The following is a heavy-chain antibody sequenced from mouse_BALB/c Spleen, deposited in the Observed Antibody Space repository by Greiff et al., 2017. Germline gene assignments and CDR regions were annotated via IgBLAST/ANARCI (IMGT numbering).Heavy chain of an antibody. J-gene: IGHJ3*02. CDR1: GYTFTDYN. V-gene: IGHV1S29*02. CDR2: IYPYNGGT. CDR3: ARDGNSPA. Sequence: EVKLVESGPELVKPGASVKISCKASGYTFTDYNMHWVKQSHGKSLEWIGYIYPYNGGTGYNQKFKSKATLTVDNSSSTAYMELRSLTSEDSAVYYCARDGNSPAWGQGTLVTVSA. D-gene: IGHD2-1*01.